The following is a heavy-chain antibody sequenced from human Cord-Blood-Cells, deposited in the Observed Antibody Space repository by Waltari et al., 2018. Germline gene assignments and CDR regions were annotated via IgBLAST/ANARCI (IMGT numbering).Heavy chain of an antibody. V-gene: IGHV1-2*02. CDR1: GYTFTGYY. CDR3: ARTVAARPDY. D-gene: IGHD6-6*01. CDR2: INPNSGGT. J-gene: IGHJ4*02. Sequence: QVQLVQSGAEVKKPGASVKVSCKASGYTFTGYYMHWVRQAPGQGLEWMGWINPNSGGTNYAQKVQGRVTMTRDTSISTAYMELSRLRSDDTAVYYCARTVAARPDYWGQGTLVTVSS.